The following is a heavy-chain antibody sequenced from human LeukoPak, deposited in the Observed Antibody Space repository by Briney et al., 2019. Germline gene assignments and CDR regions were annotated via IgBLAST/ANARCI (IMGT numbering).Heavy chain of an antibody. D-gene: IGHD1-7*01. CDR1: GGSFSGYY. Sequence: SETLSLTCAVYGGSFSGYYWSWIRQPPGKGLEWIGEINHSGSTNYNPSLKSRVTISVDTSKNQFSLKLSSVTAADTAVYYCARAWYNWNSPNRFDPWGQGTLVTVSS. V-gene: IGHV4-34*01. J-gene: IGHJ5*02. CDR3: ARAWYNWNSPNRFDP. CDR2: INHSGST.